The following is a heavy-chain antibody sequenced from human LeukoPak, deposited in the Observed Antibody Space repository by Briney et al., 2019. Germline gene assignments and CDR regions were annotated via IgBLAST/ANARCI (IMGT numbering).Heavy chain of an antibody. J-gene: IGHJ4*02. CDR3: AREWRIAARNFDY. Sequence: ASVKVSCKASGYTFTGYYMHWVRQAPGQGLEWMGWINPNSGGTNYAQKFQGRVTMTRDTSISTAYMELSRLRSDDTAVYYCAREWRIAARNFDYWGQGTLVTVSS. CDR1: GYTFTGYY. D-gene: IGHD6-6*01. V-gene: IGHV1-2*02. CDR2: INPNSGGT.